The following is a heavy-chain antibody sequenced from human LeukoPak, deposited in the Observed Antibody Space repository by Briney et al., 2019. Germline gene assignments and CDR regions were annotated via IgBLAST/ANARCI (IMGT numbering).Heavy chain of an antibody. V-gene: IGHV3-23*01. D-gene: IGHD1-26*01. CDR2: ITGSDLST. CDR1: GFTFGSYA. CDR3: AKLIVGARSLFDF. Sequence: PGGSLRLSCAASGFTFGSYAMTWVRQAPGKGLEWVSVITGSDLSTYYADSVKGRFTISRDNSKNTLYLQMSSLRADDTAMYYCAKLIVGARSLFDFRGQGILVTVSS. J-gene: IGHJ4*02.